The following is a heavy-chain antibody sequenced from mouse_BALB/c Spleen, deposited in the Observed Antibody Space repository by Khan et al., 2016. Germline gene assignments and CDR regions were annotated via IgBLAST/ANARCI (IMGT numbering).Heavy chain of an antibody. CDR3: ASYDSSGSFFDY. J-gene: IGHJ2*01. V-gene: IGHV3-8*02. CDR1: GDSITSGY. D-gene: IGHD3-2*01. Sequence: MQLEESGPSLVKPSQTLSLTCSVTGDSITSGYWNWIRKFPGNKLEYMGYINYSGSTYYNPSLKSRISITRDTSKNQYYLQLNSVTTEDTATYYCASYDSSGSFFDYWGQGTTLTVSS. CDR2: INYSGST.